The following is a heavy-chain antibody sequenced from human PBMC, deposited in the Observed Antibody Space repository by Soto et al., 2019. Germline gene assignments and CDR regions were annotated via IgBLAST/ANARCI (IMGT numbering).Heavy chain of an antibody. D-gene: IGHD6-13*01. V-gene: IGHV1-69*02. CDR2: IIPILGIA. CDR1: GGTFSSYT. CDR3: ARLRGSSSSNWFDP. J-gene: IGHJ5*02. Sequence: QVQLVQSGAEVKKPGSSVKVSCKASGGTFSSYTISWVRQAPGQGLEWMGRIIPILGIANYAQKFQGRVTITADKSTSTAYIELSSLRSEDTAVYYCARLRGSSSSNWFDPWGQGTLVTVSS.